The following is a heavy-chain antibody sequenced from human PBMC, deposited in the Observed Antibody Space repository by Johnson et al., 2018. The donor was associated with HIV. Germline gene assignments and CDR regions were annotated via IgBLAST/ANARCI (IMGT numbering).Heavy chain of an antibody. J-gene: IGHJ3*02. D-gene: IGHD6-6*01. CDR3: ARDGEDSTSSSGAFDI. V-gene: IGHV3-33*08. CDR1: GFTFSSYG. Sequence: VQLVESGRGVVQPGRSLRLSCAASGFTFSSYGMHWVRQAPGQGLEWVAVIWYDGSNTYYADSGKGRFTISRDNSKNKLYLQMKSLRAEDTAVYYCARDGEDSTSSSGAFDIWGQGTMVTVSS. CDR2: IWYDGSNT.